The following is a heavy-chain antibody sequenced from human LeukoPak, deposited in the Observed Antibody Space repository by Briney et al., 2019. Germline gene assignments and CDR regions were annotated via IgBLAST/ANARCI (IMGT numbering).Heavy chain of an antibody. J-gene: IGHJ3*02. CDR3: ARELYCSGGSCHSRDAFDI. D-gene: IGHD2-15*01. CDR1: GYTISSGYY. V-gene: IGHV4-38-2*02. Sequence: KPSETLSLTCTVSGYTISSGYYWGWIRQPPGKGLEWIGSIYQSGSTYYNPSLKSRVTISVDTSKNQFSLKLTSVTAAGTAVYYCARELYCSGGSCHSRDAFDIWGQGTMVTVSS. CDR2: IYQSGST.